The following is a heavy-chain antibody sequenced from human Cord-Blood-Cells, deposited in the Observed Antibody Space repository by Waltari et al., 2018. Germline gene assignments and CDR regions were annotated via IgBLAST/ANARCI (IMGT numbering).Heavy chain of an antibody. CDR3: AKLLCSSTSCSEDAFDI. D-gene: IGHD2-2*01. CDR1: GFTFSSYG. CDR2: ISYDGSNK. V-gene: IGHV3-30*18. Sequence: QVQLVESGGGVVQPGRSLRLSCAASGFTFSSYGMHWVRQAPGKGLEWVAVISYDGSNKYYADSVKGRFTISRDNSKNTLYLQMNSLRAEDTAVYYCAKLLCSSTSCSEDAFDIWGQGTMVTVSS. J-gene: IGHJ3*02.